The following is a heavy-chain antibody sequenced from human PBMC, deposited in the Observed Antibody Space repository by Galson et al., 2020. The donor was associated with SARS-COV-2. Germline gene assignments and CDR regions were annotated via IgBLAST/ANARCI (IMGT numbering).Heavy chain of an antibody. CDR2: INPSGGST. Sequence: ASVKVSCKASGYTFTSYYMHWVRQAPRQGLEWMGIINPSGGSTSYAQTFQGRVTMTRDTSTSTVYMELSSLRSEDTAVYYCARDPTAIAAADYYYYYGMDVWGQGTTVTVSS. CDR1: GYTFTSYY. D-gene: IGHD6-13*01. V-gene: IGHV1-46*01. CDR3: ARDPTAIAAADYYYYYGMDV. J-gene: IGHJ6*02.